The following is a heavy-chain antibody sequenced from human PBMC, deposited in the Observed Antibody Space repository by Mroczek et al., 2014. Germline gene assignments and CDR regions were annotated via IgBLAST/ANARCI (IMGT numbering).Heavy chain of an antibody. CDR2: IWYDGSNK. J-gene: IGHJ3*02. D-gene: IGHD2-15*01. CDR1: GFTFSSYG. V-gene: IGHV3-33*01. CDR3: ASLVVVVAATLPTRAFDI. Sequence: QVQLVQSGGGVVQPGRSLRLSCAASGFTFSSYGMHWVRQAPGKGLEWVAVIWYDGSNKYYADSVKGRFTISRDNSKNTLYLQMNSLRAEDTAVYYCASLVVVVAATLPTRAFDIWGQGTMVTVSS.